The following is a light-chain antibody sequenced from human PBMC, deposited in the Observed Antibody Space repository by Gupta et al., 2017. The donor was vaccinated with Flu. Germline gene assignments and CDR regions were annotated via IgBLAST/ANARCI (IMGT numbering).Light chain of an antibody. J-gene: IGLJ3*02. Sequence: QSVLTHPPPVSGAPGQMDTIPCTGSSSNIGAGYDVHWYQQLPGTAPKLLIYGNSNRPSGVPDRFSGSKSGTSASLAITGLQAEDEADYYCQSYDSSLSGWVFGGGTKLTVL. CDR3: QSYDSSLSGWV. CDR1: SSNIGAGYD. CDR2: GNS. V-gene: IGLV1-40*01.